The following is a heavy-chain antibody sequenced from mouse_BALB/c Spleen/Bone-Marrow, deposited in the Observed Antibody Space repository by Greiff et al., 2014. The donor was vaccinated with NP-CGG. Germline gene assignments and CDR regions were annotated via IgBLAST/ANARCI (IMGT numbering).Heavy chain of an antibody. D-gene: IGHD2-3*01. Sequence: VQLKESGGGLVQPGGSLELSCAASGFTFSSYGMSWVRQTPDKRLELVATINSNGGSTYYPDSVKGRFTISRDNAKNTLYLQMSSLKSEDTAMYYCARDGYYVFYAMDYWGQGTSVTVSS. CDR3: ARDGYYVFYAMDY. J-gene: IGHJ4*01. CDR1: GFTFSSYG. V-gene: IGHV5-6-3*01. CDR2: INSNGGST.